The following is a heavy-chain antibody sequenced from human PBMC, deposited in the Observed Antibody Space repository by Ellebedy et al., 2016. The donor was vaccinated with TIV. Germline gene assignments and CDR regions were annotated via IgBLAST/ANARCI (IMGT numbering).Heavy chain of an antibody. CDR2: IYPGDSDT. D-gene: IGHD1-26*01. J-gene: IGHJ5*02. CDR3: ARSMVGATSCWFDP. Sequence: GESLKIPCKGSGYSFTTYWLGWLRQMPGKGLEWMGIIYPGDSDTRYSPSFQGQVTISADKSISTSYLQWSSLKAADTAMYYCARSMVGATSCWFDPWGQGTLVTVSS. V-gene: IGHV5-51*01. CDR1: GYSFTTYW.